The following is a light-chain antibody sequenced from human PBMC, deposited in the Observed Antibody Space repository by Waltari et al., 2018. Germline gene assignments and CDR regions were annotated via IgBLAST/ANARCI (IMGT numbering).Light chain of an antibody. V-gene: IGLV2-14*03. CDR1: SSDVGGYDY. CDR2: DVT. J-gene: IGLJ2*01. CDR3: TSFTSSTTVV. Sequence: QSALTQPASVSGSPGQSITISCTGTSSDVGGYDYVSWYQKHPGKAPKLMIYDVTYRPSGVSGRFSGSKSGNTASLTISGLQAEDEADYYCTSFTSSTTVVFGGGTKLTVL.